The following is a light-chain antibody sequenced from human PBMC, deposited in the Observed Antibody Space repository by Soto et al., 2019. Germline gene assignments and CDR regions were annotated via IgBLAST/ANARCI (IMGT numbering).Light chain of an antibody. J-gene: IGLJ2*01. CDR2: EVS. CDR3: SSSAGSDNLV. V-gene: IGLV2-8*01. CDR1: STDVGGYNY. Sequence: QSALTHPPSPSGTPGQSVTISCTGTSTDVGGYNYGSWYQQHPGKAPKLMIYEVSKRPSGVPDGFSGSKSGNTASLTVSGIQAEDEAAYYCSSSAGSDNLVFGGGTKLTVL.